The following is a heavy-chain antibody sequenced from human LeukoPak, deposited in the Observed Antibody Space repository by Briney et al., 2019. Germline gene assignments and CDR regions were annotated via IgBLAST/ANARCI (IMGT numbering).Heavy chain of an antibody. J-gene: IGHJ4*02. CDR3: GGYYNSWYVY. CDR1: GFTFSSYG. V-gene: IGHV3-23*01. CDR2: ISGSGGST. Sequence: GGSLRLSCAASGFTFSSYGMSWVRQAPGKGLEWVSAISGSGGSTYYADSVKGRFTISRDNSKNTLYLQMNSLRAEDTAVYYCGGYYNSWYVYWGQGTLVTVSS. D-gene: IGHD6-13*01.